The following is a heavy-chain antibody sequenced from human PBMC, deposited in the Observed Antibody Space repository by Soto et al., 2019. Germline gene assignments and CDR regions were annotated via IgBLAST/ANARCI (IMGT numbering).Heavy chain of an antibody. V-gene: IGHV3-74*01. Sequence: EVQLVESGGGLVQPGGSLRLSCAASGFNFGNNWMHWVRQAPGKGLEWVSRMNSDGRTTNYADSVKGRFTVSRDNAKNTLYLQMNSLRAEDTAVYYCATAEVDYWGPGTMFTVSS. J-gene: IGHJ4*01. CDR3: ATAEVDY. CDR2: MNSDGRTT. CDR1: GFNFGNNW.